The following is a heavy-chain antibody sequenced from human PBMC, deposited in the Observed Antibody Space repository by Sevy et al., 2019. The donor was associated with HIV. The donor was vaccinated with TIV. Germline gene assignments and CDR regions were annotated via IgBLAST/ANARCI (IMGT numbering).Heavy chain of an antibody. V-gene: IGHV3-23*01. Sequence: PGGSLRLSCAASGFTFSSYAMSWVRQAPGKGLEWVSAISGSGGSTYYADSVKGRFTISRDNSKNTLYLQMNSLRAEDTAVYYCAKGYYCSSTSCHYGMDVWGQGTTVTVSS. J-gene: IGHJ6*02. D-gene: IGHD2-2*01. CDR3: AKGYYCSSTSCHYGMDV. CDR2: ISGSGGST. CDR1: GFTFSSYA.